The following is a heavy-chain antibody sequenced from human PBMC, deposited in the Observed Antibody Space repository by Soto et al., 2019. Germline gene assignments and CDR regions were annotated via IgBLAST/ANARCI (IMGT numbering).Heavy chain of an antibody. CDR3: ARATVLTFQANY. J-gene: IGHJ4*02. CDR1: GDTLNYYA. V-gene: IGHV1-69*01. CDR2: IAPVLRST. D-gene: IGHD4-17*01. Sequence: QVQLVQSGTEVKKPGSSVKVSCKAPGDTLNYYAIVWVRQAPGQGLEWEGGIAPVLRSTNYALKFQGRVKITADAYTSTAFLEMSSLRSEDTGIYFCARATVLTFQANYWGQGALVTVSS.